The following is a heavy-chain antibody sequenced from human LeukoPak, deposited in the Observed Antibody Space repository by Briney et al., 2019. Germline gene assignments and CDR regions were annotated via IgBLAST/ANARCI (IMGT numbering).Heavy chain of an antibody. CDR2: ISSSGSTI. Sequence: PGGSLRLSCAASGFTFSDYYMSWIRQAPGKGLEWVSYISSSGSTIYYADSVKGRFTISRDNAKNSLYLQMNGLRAEDTAVYYCARASGTIAAAGTWYYYGMDVWGQGTTVTVSS. CDR1: GFTFSDYY. J-gene: IGHJ6*02. D-gene: IGHD6-13*01. V-gene: IGHV3-11*01. CDR3: ARASGTIAAAGTWYYYGMDV.